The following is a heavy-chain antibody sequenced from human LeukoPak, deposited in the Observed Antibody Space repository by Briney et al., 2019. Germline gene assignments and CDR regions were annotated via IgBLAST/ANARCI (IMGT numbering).Heavy chain of an antibody. V-gene: IGHV1-2*02. CDR1: GYTFTGYY. D-gene: IGHD3-10*01. CDR2: INPNSGGT. Sequence: ASVKVSCKASGYTFTGYYMHWVRQAPGQGLEWMGWINPNSGGTNYAQKFQGRVTMTRDTSISTAYVELSRLRSDDTAVYYCARGGGARDGSGSYYLFGYWGQGTLVTVSS. CDR3: ARGGGARDGSGSYYLFGY. J-gene: IGHJ4*02.